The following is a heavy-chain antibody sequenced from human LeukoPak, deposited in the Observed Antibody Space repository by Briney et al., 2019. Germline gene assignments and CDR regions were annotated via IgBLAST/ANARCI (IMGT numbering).Heavy chain of an antibody. CDR3: ARAKTGTLYYFDY. CDR2: IYYSEST. D-gene: IGHD1-1*01. CDR1: GGSISSSSYY. V-gene: IGHV4-39*01. J-gene: IGHJ4*02. Sequence: SETLSLTCTVSGGSISSSSYYWGWIRQPPGKGLEWIGSIYYSESTYYNPSLKSRVTISVHSYKHQFSLKLSSVTAADTAVYYCARAKTGTLYYFDYWGQGTLVTVSS.